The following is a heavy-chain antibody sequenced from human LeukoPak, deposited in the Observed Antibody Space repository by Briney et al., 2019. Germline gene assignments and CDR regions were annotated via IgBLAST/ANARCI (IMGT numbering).Heavy chain of an antibody. D-gene: IGHD3-10*01. J-gene: IGHJ4*02. CDR3: ARVGRGLLWFGELHY. V-gene: IGHV1-46*01. Sequence: ASVKVSCKASGYTFTSYYMHWVRQAPGQGLEWMGIINPSGGSTSYAQKFQGRVTITADKSTSTAYMELSSLRSEDTAVYYCARVGRGLLWFGELHYWGQGTLVTVSS. CDR2: INPSGGST. CDR1: GYTFTSYY.